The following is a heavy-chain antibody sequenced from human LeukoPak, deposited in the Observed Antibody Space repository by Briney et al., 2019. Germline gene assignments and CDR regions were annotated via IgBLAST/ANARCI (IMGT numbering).Heavy chain of an antibody. CDR2: IIPRFATT. CDR1: GYTFTSYG. J-gene: IGHJ4*02. Sequence: GASVKVSCKASGYTFTSYGISWVRQAPGQGLEWMGGIIPRFATTRYGQKFQGRVTLTADESTSTAYMELSSLRSEDTAMYYCVRDSAYCGGDCRQFDYWGQGTLVTVSS. V-gene: IGHV1-69*13. CDR3: VRDSAYCGGDCRQFDY. D-gene: IGHD2-21*01.